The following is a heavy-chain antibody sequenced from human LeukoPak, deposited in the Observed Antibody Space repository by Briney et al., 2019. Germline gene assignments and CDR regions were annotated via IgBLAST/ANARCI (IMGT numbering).Heavy chain of an antibody. CDR2: IYYSGST. J-gene: IGHJ4*02. CDR1: GGSISSYY. D-gene: IGHD3-16*01. CDR3: TRGEDSFDY. V-gene: IGHV4-59*08. Sequence: SETLSLTSTVSGGSISSYYWSWIRQPPGKGLEWIGYIYYSGSTNYNPSLKSRVTISVDTSKNQFSLKLSSVTAADTAVYYCTRGEDSFDYWGQGTLVTVSS.